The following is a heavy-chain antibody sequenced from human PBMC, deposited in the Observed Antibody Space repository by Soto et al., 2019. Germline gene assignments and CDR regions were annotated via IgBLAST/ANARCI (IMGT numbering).Heavy chain of an antibody. Sequence: SETLSLTCTASGGSISIYYWSWILQPQGKGLEWIGYIYYSGSTNYNPSLKSRVTISVDTSKNQFSLKLSSVTAADTAVYYCARLNYDILTGYYLDYWGQGTLVTVSS. V-gene: IGHV4-59*08. D-gene: IGHD3-9*01. CDR2: IYYSGST. CDR3: ARLNYDILTGYYLDY. CDR1: GGSISIYY. J-gene: IGHJ4*02.